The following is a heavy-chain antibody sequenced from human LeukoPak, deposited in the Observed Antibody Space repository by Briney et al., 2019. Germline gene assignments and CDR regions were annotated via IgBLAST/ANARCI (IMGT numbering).Heavy chain of an antibody. CDR3: ARGVGLTYYFDY. V-gene: IGHV4-61*02. CDR1: GGSISSGSYY. D-gene: IGHD4/OR15-4a*01. CDR2: IYTSGST. Sequence: PSETLSLTCTVSGGSISSGSYYWSWIRQPAGKGLEWIGRIYTSGSTNYNPSLKSRVTISVDTSKNQFSLKLSSVTAADTAVYYCARGVGLTYYFDYWGQGTLVTVSS. J-gene: IGHJ4*02.